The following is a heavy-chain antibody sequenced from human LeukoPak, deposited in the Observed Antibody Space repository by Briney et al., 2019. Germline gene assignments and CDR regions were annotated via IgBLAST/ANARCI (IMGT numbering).Heavy chain of an antibody. V-gene: IGHV3-23*01. D-gene: IGHD1-26*01. CDR1: RFSFSAYP. CDR3: AKSLLTTASGTGRAFDI. CDR2: ISASGDVT. Sequence: GGSLRLSCAASRFSFSAYPMGWVRRAPGKGLEWVSGISASGDVTFHADPVKGRFTISRDNSKNTLYLQTNSLRAEDTAEYYCAKSLLTTASGTGRAFDIWGQGTMVTVSS. J-gene: IGHJ3*02.